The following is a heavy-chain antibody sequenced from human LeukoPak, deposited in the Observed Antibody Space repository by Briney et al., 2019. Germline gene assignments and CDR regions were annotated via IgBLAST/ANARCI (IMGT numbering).Heavy chain of an antibody. CDR3: ARADRDGYNSYYFDY. V-gene: IGHV3-53*01. J-gene: IGHJ4*02. Sequence: GGSLRLSCAASGFTVSSNYMSWVRQAPGKGLEWVSVIYSGGSTYYADSVKGRFTISRHNSKNTLYLQMNSLRAEDTAVYYCARADRDGYNSYYFDYWGQGTLVTVSS. D-gene: IGHD5-24*01. CDR2: IYSGGST. CDR1: GFTVSSNY.